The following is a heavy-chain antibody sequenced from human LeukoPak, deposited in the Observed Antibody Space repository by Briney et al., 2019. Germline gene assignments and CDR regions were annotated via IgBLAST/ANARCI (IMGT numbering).Heavy chain of an antibody. Sequence: PGGSLRLSXAASGFTFSDYSMNWVRQSPGKGLEWVSSISRNSRHVYYGGSVWGRFTISRDDARNSLFLEMNSLRAEDMAVYYCVRDFMGMGGTTAYLHYWGQGTLVTVSS. CDR1: GFTFSDYS. CDR2: ISRNSRHV. D-gene: IGHD1-26*01. V-gene: IGHV3-21*01. J-gene: IGHJ1*01. CDR3: VRDFMGMGGTTAYLHY.